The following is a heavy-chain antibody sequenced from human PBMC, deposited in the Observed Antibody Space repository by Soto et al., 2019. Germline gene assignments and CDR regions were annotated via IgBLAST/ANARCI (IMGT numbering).Heavy chain of an antibody. J-gene: IGHJ4*02. CDR1: GGTFSSYT. D-gene: IGHD2-15*01. Sequence: QVQLVQSGAEVKKPGSSVKVSCKASGGTFSSYTISWVRQAPGQGLEWMGRIIPIFGIANYAQKFQGRVTIPADKSTSTAYMELSSLRSEDTAVYYCARTRNTYCSGGSCYRQYYFDYWGQGTLVTVSS. CDR2: IIPIFGIA. V-gene: IGHV1-69*02. CDR3: ARTRNTYCSGGSCYRQYYFDY.